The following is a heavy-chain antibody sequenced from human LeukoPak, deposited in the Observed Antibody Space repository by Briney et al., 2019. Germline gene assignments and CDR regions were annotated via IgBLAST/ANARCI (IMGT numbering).Heavy chain of an antibody. Sequence: PSETLSLTCAVYAGSFSGYYWSWIRKPPGKGLEWIGEINHSGSTNYNPSLKSRVTISVATSKNQFSLKMSSVTAAGTAVNYYAGHVRGIAVAGTYFDYWGQGTLVTVSS. CDR2: INHSGST. V-gene: IGHV4-34*01. D-gene: IGHD6-19*01. CDR3: AGHVRGIAVAGTYFDY. J-gene: IGHJ4*02. CDR1: AGSFSGYY.